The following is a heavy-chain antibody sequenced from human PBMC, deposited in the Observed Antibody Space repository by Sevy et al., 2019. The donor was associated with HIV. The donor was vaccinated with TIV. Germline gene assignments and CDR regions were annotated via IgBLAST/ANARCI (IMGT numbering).Heavy chain of an antibody. V-gene: IGHV3-48*02. CDR3: ARGAGDCSGGSCYSRYFQH. J-gene: IGHJ1*01. D-gene: IGHD2-15*01. CDR2: ISSSSSTI. CDR1: GFTFSSYS. Sequence: GGSLRLSCAASGFTFSSYSMNWVRQAPGKGLEWVSYISSSSSTIYYADSVKGRFTISRDNAKNSLYLQMNSLRDEDTAVYYCARGAGDCSGGSCYSRYFQHWGQGTLVTVSS.